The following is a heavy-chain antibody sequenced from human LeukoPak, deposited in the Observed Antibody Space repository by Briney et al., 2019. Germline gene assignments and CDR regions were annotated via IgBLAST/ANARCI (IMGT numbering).Heavy chain of an antibody. CDR1: GFTLSSYM. CDR3: TEDPLDY. V-gene: IGHV3-23*01. Sequence: GGSLRLSCVASGFTLSSYMMSWVRQAPGKGLEWVSAISGSAVGTFYSVSVRGRLTISRDSHKNTLYLQMNSLRVEDTAVSYCTEDPLDYWGQGTLVTVSS. J-gene: IGHJ4*02. CDR2: ISGSAVGT.